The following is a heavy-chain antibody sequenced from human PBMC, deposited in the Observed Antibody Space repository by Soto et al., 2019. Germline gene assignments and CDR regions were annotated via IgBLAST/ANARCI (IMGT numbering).Heavy chain of an antibody. J-gene: IGHJ5*02. CDR1: GFTFSGYW. V-gene: IGHV3-7*03. D-gene: IGHD2-2*01. CDR2: INRDGSES. CDR3: ARDPGPRPAAIRGLGWFAP. Sequence: EALLVESGGGLVQPGGSLRLSCAASGFTFSGYWMSWVRQAPGKGLEWVASINRDGSESHYVDSVKGRFTICRDNAKNSMYLQMKSLRAEDTAVYYCARDPGPRPAAIRGLGWFAPCGQGTLITVSS.